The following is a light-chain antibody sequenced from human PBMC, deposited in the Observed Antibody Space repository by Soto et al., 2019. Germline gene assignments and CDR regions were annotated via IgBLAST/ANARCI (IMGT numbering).Light chain of an antibody. CDR2: DVS. J-gene: IGLJ3*02. CDR3: SSYTSSSAWV. CDR1: SSDVGGYNY. Sequence: QSALTQPASVSGSPGQSITISCTGTSSDVGGYNYVSWYQQHPGKAPKLMIYDVSDRPSGASNRFSGSKSGNTASLTISWLQAEDEADYYCSSYTSSSAWVFGGGTKLTVL. V-gene: IGLV2-14*01.